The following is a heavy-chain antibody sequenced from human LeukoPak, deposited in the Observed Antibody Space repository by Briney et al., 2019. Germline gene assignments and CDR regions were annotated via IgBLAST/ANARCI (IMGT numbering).Heavy chain of an antibody. D-gene: IGHD6-13*01. CDR1: GFSFSRYG. Sequence: GGSLRLSCAASGFSFSRYGMNWVRQAPGKGLEWVSSISDSGSETYYADSVKGRLTVSRDNSKNTLYLQMNSLRAEDTAVYYCAKVRGAAHNMGYFDYWGQGTLVTVSS. CDR2: ISDSGSET. V-gene: IGHV3-23*01. J-gene: IGHJ4*02. CDR3: AKVRGAAHNMGYFDY.